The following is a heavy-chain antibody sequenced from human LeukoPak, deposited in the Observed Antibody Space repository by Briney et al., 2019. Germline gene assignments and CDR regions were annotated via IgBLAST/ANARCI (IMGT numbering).Heavy chain of an antibody. CDR1: GFTFDDYA. J-gene: IGHJ4*02. Sequence: GGSLRLSCAASGFTFDDYAMHWVRQAPGKGLEWVSGISWNSGSIGYADSVKGRFTISRDNAKNSLYLQMNSLRAEDTALCYCAKAQITMVRGVPDYWGQGTLVTVSS. V-gene: IGHV3-9*01. D-gene: IGHD3-10*01. CDR3: AKAQITMVRGVPDY. CDR2: ISWNSGSI.